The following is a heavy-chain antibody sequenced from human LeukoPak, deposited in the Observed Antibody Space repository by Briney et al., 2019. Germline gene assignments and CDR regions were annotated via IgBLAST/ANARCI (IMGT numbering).Heavy chain of an antibody. CDR2: IYHSGST. D-gene: IGHD2-15*01. CDR1: GGSISSGGYS. J-gene: IGHJ4*02. V-gene: IGHV4-30-2*01. Sequence: SETLSLTCAVSGGSISSGGYSWSWIRQPPGKGLEWIGYIYHSGSTYYNPSLKSRVTISVDRSKNQFSLKLSSVTAADTAVYYCARSPSGGGPKWAFDYWGQGTLVTVSS. CDR3: ARSPSGGGPKWAFDY.